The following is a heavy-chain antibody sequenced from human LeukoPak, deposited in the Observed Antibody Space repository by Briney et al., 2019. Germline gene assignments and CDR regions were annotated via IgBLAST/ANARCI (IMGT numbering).Heavy chain of an antibody. V-gene: IGHV4-34*01. Sequence: PSETLSLTCAVYGGSFSGYYWSWIRQPPGKGLEWIGEINHSGSTNYNPSLKSRVTISVDTSKNQFSLKLSSVTAADMAVYYCAREMVRPGGAKDDYWGQGTLVTVSS. J-gene: IGHJ4*02. CDR2: INHSGST. CDR3: AREMVRPGGAKDDY. D-gene: IGHD3-10*01. CDR1: GGSFSGYY.